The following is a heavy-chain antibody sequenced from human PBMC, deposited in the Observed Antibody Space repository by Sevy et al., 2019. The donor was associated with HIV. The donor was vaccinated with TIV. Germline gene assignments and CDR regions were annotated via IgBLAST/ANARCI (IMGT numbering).Heavy chain of an antibody. D-gene: IGHD3-16*01. J-gene: IGHJ4*02. V-gene: IGHV3-23*01. CDR1: GLTLTTTG. CDR3: AGGDTTMITDLDY. CDR2: VTSDGTT. Sequence: GGCLRLYCAASGLTLTTTGMSWVRQAPGKGLEWVAGVTSDGTTYYADSVRDRFTVSRDNSKNTLYLQLNSLRADDTAVFYCAGGDTTMITDLDYWGQGNLVTVSS.